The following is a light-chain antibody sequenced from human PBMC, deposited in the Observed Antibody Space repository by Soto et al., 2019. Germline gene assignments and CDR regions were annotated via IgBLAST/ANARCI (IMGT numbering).Light chain of an antibody. V-gene: IGLV2-14*01. J-gene: IGLJ3*02. CDR3: SSYTGSYTRWV. CDR1: SSDVGGYNY. Sequence: QSALTQPASVSGSPGQSITISCTGTSSDVGGYNYVSWYQQHPGKAPKLMIYEVSNRPSGVSNRFSGSKSGNTTSLTISGLQAEDEADYYCSSYTGSYTRWVFGGGTKVTVL. CDR2: EVS.